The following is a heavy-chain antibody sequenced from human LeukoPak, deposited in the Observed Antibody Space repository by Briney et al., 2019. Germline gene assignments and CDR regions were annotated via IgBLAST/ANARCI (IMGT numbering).Heavy chain of an antibody. D-gene: IGHD3-22*01. J-gene: IGHJ5*02. CDR2: MYYSGST. CDR3: AGTNYDSSGYLTGYNWFDP. V-gene: IGHV4-59*05. CDR1: GASISSYY. Sequence: TSETLSLTCTVSGASISSYYWTWIRQPAGKGLEWIASMYYSGSTYYNPSLKSRVTISVDTSKNQFSLKLSSVTAADTAVYYCAGTNYDSSGYLTGYNWFDPWGQGTLVTVSS.